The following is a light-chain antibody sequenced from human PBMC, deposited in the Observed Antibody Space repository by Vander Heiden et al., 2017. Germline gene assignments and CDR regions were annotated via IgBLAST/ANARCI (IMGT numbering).Light chain of an antibody. CDR1: SSNIGAGYD. J-gene: IGLJ2*01. V-gene: IGLV1-40*01. CDR2: TNS. Sequence: QSVLTQPPSVSGAPGQRVTISCTGSSSNIGAGYDVHWYQHLPGTAPKLLIYTNSNRPSGVPDRFSGSKSGTSASLAITGLQAEDEADYYCQSYDSRMSGSVVFGGGTKLTVL. CDR3: QSYDSRMSGSVV.